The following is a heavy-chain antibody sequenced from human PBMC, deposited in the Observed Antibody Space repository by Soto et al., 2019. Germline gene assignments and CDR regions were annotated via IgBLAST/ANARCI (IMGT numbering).Heavy chain of an antibody. CDR3: TRGSNQYSRLHY. V-gene: IGHV4-34*01. J-gene: IGHJ4*02. CDR1: GGSFSGYY. CDR2: INYSGST. Sequence: SETLSLTCAVYGGSFSGYYWSWIRQPPGKGLEWIGEINYSGSTNYNPSLKSRVTISVDTSKNQFSLRLSSVTAADTAVYYCTRGSNQYSRLHYWGQGTLVTVSS. D-gene: IGHD6-6*01.